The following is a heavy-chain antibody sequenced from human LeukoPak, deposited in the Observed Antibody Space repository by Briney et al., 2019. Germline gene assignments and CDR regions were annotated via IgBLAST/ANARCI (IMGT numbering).Heavy chain of an antibody. V-gene: IGHV1-2*02. Sequence: ASVKVSCKASGYTFTGYYMHWVRQAPGQGLEWMGWINPNSSGTNYAQKFQGRVTMTRDTSISTAYMELSRLRSDDTAVYYCARDKSPIAAAGLSNWFDPWGQGTLVTVSS. CDR1: GYTFTGYY. CDR3: ARDKSPIAAAGLSNWFDP. CDR2: INPNSSGT. J-gene: IGHJ5*02. D-gene: IGHD6-13*01.